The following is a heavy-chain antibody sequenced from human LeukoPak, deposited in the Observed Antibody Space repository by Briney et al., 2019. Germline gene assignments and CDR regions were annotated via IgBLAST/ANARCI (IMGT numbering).Heavy chain of an antibody. J-gene: IGHJ3*02. D-gene: IGHD1-26*01. Sequence: SETLSLTCAVSGGFISSTNWWSWVRQPPGKGLEWIGEIYQSGSTIYNPSLQSRVTISVDKSKNELSLKLRSVTAADTAVYYCAREFGIVGATDAFDIWGQGTMVTVSS. CDR2: IYQSGST. CDR1: GGFISSTNW. V-gene: IGHV4-4*02. CDR3: AREFGIVGATDAFDI.